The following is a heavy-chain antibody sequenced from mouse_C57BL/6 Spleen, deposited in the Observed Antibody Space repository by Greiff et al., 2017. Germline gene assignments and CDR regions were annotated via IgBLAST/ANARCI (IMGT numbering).Heavy chain of an antibody. CDR1: GYAFSSYW. D-gene: IGHD1-1*01. CDR2: IYPGAGDT. V-gene: IGHV1-80*01. Sequence: QVQLQQSGAELVKPGASVKISCKASGYAFSSYWLNWVKQRPGKGLEWIGQIYPGAGDTNYNGKFKGKATLTADKSSSTAYMQRSSLTSEDSAVYFCARNYYGSSAMDYWGQGTSVTVSS. J-gene: IGHJ4*01. CDR3: ARNYYGSSAMDY.